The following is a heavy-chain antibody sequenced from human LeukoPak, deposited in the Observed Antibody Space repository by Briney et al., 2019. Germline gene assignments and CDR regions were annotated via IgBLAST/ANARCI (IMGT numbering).Heavy chain of an antibody. D-gene: IGHD3-22*01. J-gene: IGHJ3*02. CDR1: GGSISSYY. V-gene: IGHV4-59*05. Sequence: SETLSLTCTVSGGSISSYYWSWIRQPPGKGLEWIGSIYYSGSTYYNPSLKSRVTISVDTSKNQFSLKLSSVTAADTAVYYCARPTRQYYYDSSGNYGHDAFDIWGQGTMVTVSS. CDR2: IYYSGST. CDR3: ARPTRQYYYDSSGNYGHDAFDI.